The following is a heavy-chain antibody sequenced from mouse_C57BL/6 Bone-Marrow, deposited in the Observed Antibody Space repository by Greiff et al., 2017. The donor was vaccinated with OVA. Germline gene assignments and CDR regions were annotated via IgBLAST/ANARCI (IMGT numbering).Heavy chain of an antibody. V-gene: IGHV1-81*01. Sequence: QVHVKQSGAELARPGASVKLSCKASGYTFTSYGISWVKQRTGQGLEWIGEIYPRSGNTYYNEKFKGKATLTADKSSSTAYMELRSLTSEDSAVYFCARGVTTVVAVDYWGQGTTLTVSS. D-gene: IGHD1-1*01. CDR3: ARGVTTVVAVDY. CDR2: IYPRSGNT. J-gene: IGHJ2*01. CDR1: GYTFTSYG.